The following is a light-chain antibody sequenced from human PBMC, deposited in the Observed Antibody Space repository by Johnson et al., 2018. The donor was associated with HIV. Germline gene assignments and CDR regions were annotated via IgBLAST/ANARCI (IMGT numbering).Light chain of an antibody. Sequence: QSVLTQPPSVSAAPGQKVTISCSGSSSNIGNNYVSWYQQLPGTAPKLLIYDNNKRPSGIPDRFSGSKSGPSATLGNTALQPGDEADYYCETWDNSLIAYVFGTGTKVTVL. J-gene: IGLJ1*01. CDR1: SSNIGNNY. CDR3: ETWDNSLIAYV. CDR2: DNN. V-gene: IGLV1-51*01.